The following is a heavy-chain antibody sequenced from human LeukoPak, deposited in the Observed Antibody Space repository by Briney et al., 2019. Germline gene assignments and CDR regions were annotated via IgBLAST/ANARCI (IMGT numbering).Heavy chain of an antibody. D-gene: IGHD5-12*01. CDR3: ARVVYSGYDFRGAMDV. J-gene: IGHJ6*03. CDR1: GYSISSGYY. V-gene: IGHV4-38-2*02. Sequence: SETLSLTCTVSGYSISSGYYWGWIRQPPGKGLEWIGYIYYTGSTNHNPSLKSRVTISVDTSRNQFSLKLSSVTAAGTAVYYCARVVYSGYDFRGAMDVWGKGTTVTVSS. CDR2: IYYTGST.